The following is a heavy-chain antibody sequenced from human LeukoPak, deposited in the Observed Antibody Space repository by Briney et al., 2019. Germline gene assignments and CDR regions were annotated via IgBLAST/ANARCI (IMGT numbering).Heavy chain of an antibody. CDR3: ARGRKQWLVRWFDP. CDR2: MNPNSGNT. D-gene: IGHD6-19*01. J-gene: IGHJ5*02. CDR1: GYTFTSYD. Sequence: ASVKVSCKASGYTFTSYDINWVRQATGQGLEWMGWMNPNSGNTGYAQKFQGRVTMTRNTSISTAYTELSSLRSEDTAVYYCARGRKQWLVRWFDPWGQGTLVTVSS. V-gene: IGHV1-8*01.